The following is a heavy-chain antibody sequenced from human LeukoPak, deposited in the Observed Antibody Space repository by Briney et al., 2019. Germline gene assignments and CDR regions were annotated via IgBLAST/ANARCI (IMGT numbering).Heavy chain of an antibody. D-gene: IGHD3-22*01. V-gene: IGHV3-23*01. CDR2: MSGSGSST. CDR1: GFTFNIYA. Sequence: GGSLRLSCEASGFTFNIYAMSWVRQAPGKGLEWVSTMSGSGSSTYYADSVKGRFTISRDNSKNTLYLQMNSLRTEDTAVYYCTTDGAYDSSDYYYPNFDYWGQGTLVTVSS. CDR3: TTDGAYDSSDYYYPNFDY. J-gene: IGHJ4*02.